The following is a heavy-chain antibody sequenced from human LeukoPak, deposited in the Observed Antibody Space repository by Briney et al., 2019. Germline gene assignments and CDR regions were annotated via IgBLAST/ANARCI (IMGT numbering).Heavy chain of an antibody. Sequence: LSLTCTDSGGSISSSNYYWGWVRLAPGKGLEWISLISPSGTTTYYADSVKGRFTSSRDNAKNSIYLQMNSLRSEDTAAYFCARVVGYNGSGNYYFDSWGQGTLVTVSS. J-gene: IGHJ4*02. D-gene: IGHD3-10*01. V-gene: IGHV3-11*04. CDR3: ARVVGYNGSGNYYFDS. CDR1: GGSISSSNYY. CDR2: ISPSGTTT.